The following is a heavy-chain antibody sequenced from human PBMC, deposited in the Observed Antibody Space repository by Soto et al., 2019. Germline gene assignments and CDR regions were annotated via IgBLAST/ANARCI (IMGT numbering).Heavy chain of an antibody. J-gene: IGHJ4*02. V-gene: IGHV1-46*01. D-gene: IGHD3-22*01. CDR1: GHTLITYY. Sequence: QVQLVQSGAEVKKPGASVKVSCTTSGHTLITYYMHWVRQAPGQGLDWLGKIDPSGDGTSYAERFQGRITLTSDTFTKTVYVELSSLTSEDTAIYYCALNYYDSSGYLYWGQGTLVTVSS. CDR2: IDPSGDGT. CDR3: ALNYYDSSGYLY.